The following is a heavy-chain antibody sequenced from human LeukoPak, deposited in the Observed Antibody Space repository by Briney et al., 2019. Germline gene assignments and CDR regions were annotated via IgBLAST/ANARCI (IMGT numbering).Heavy chain of an antibody. J-gene: IGHJ4*02. D-gene: IGHD2-21*02. CDR3: ARLGVVVTTPEYFDY. V-gene: IGHV5-51*01. Sequence: GESLKISCKGSGYSFTSYWIGWVRQMPGKGLEWMGIIYPGDSDTRYSPSFQGQVTISADKSISTAYLQWSSLKASDTAMYYCARLGVVVTTPEYFDYWGQETLVTVSS. CDR1: GYSFTSYW. CDR2: IYPGDSDT.